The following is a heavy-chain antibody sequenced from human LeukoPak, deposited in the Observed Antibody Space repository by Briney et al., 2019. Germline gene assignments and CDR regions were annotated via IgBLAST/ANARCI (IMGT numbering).Heavy chain of an antibody. CDR3: ARVSAGSYFDY. D-gene: IGHD3-10*01. J-gene: IGHJ4*02. Sequence: PGGSLRPSCAASGFTFSSYDMHWVRQATGKGLEWVSAIGTAGDTYYPGSVKGRFTISRENAKNSLYLQMNSLRAGDTAVYYCARVSAGSYFDYWGQGTLVTVSS. CDR1: GFTFSSYD. CDR2: IGTAGDT. V-gene: IGHV3-13*01.